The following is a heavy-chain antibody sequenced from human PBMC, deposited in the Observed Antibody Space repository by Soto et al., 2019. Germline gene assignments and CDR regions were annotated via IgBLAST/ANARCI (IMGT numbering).Heavy chain of an antibody. CDR1: GGSINNSNW. CDR3: AHRPIVGAAI. J-gene: IGHJ4*02. D-gene: IGHD1-26*01. Sequence: SETLSLTCAVFGGSINNSNWWTWVRQPPGKGLDWIGEIFHSGSTNYNSSLMGRVTISVDKANNQFSLKLSSVTAADTAVYYCAHRPIVGAAIWGQGTLVTVSS. V-gene: IGHV4-4*02. CDR2: IFHSGST.